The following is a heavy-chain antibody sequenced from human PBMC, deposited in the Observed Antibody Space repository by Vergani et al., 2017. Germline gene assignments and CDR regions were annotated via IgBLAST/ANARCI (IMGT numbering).Heavy chain of an antibody. CDR3: ARDRGSGNPPLGFDP. CDR1: GGSISSGGYY. D-gene: IGHD3-10*01. Sequence: QVQLQESGPGLVKPSQTLSLTCTVSGGSISSGGYYWSWIRQHPGKGLEWIGYIYYSGSTYYNPSLKSRVTISVDTSKNPFSLKLSSVTAADTAVYYCARDRGSGNPPLGFDPWGQGTLVTVSS. J-gene: IGHJ5*02. CDR2: IYYSGST. V-gene: IGHV4-31*03.